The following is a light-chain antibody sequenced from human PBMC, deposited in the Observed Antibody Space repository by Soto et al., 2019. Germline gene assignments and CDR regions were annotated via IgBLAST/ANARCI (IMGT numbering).Light chain of an antibody. J-gene: IGKJ5*01. CDR1: QTVSSN. Sequence: EIVLTQSPATLSVSPGERATLSCRASQTVSSNLAWYQQKPGQAPRLLIYSASTRATGIPARFSGSGSGTEFTLTISSLEPEDFAVYYCQQHSNWPSFGQGTRLEIK. CDR3: QQHSNWPS. V-gene: IGKV3-15*01. CDR2: SAS.